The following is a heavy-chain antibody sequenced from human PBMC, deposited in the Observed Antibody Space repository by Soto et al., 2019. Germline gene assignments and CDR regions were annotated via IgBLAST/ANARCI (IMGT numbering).Heavy chain of an antibody. CDR1: GYTFTNYG. J-gene: IGHJ4*02. CDR2: ISGYDGNT. D-gene: IGHD3-10*01. Sequence: QVQLMQSGAEVRKPGASVKVSCKASGYTFTNYGISWVRQAPGRGLEWLGWISGYDGNTNYARNFQGRATMSTDTSTSTAYMELRSLISDYTAVYYCVRHSQRSHYYGSGSYYFDYWGQGVMVTVSS. CDR3: VRHSQRSHYYGSGSYYFDY. V-gene: IGHV1-18*04.